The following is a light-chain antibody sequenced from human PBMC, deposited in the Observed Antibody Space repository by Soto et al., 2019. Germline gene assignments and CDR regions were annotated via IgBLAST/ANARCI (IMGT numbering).Light chain of an antibody. V-gene: IGKV3-20*01. CDR2: GAS. Sequence: ETVLTQSPGTLSLSPGERATLSCSASQSVTSNFLAWFQQKPGQAPRLLIYGASHRATGIPDRFSGSGSGTDFTLTISRLEPEDFAVYYCQQYGGLPRTFGQGTKVDI. J-gene: IGKJ1*01. CDR1: QSVTSNF. CDR3: QQYGGLPRT.